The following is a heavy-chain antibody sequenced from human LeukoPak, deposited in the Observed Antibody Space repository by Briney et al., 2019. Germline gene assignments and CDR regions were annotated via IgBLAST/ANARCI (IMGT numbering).Heavy chain of an antibody. CDR3: ARDGYSSGYYLDAFDI. D-gene: IGHD3-22*01. V-gene: IGHV3-21*01. CDR1: GFTFSSYS. Sequence: GGSLRLSCAASGFTFSSYSMNWVRQAPGKGLEWVSSISSSSSYIYYADSVKGRFTISRDNAKNSLYLQMNSLRAEDTAVYYCARDGYSSGYYLDAFDIWGQGTMVTVSS. J-gene: IGHJ3*02. CDR2: ISSSSSYI.